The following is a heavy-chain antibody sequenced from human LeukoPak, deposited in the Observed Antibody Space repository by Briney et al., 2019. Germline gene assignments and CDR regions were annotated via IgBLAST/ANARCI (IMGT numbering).Heavy chain of an antibody. V-gene: IGHV1-2*02. CDR3: ARGLLAAAAGFDP. D-gene: IGHD6-13*01. Sequence: ASVKVSCKASGYTFTGYYMHWVRQAPGQELEWMGWINPNSGGTNYAQKFQGRVTMTRDTSISTAYMELSRLRSDDTAVYYCARGLLAAAAGFDPWGQGTLVTVSS. CDR1: GYTFTGYY. J-gene: IGHJ5*02. CDR2: INPNSGGT.